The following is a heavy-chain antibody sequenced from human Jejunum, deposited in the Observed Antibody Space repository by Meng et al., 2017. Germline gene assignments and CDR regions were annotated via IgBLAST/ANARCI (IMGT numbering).Heavy chain of an antibody. D-gene: IGHD2-15*01. CDR3: ARDLYCDGVRCYQTPPDC. J-gene: IGHJ4*02. Sequence: GGPLRLSCATSGFTFSSYWMTWVRQAPGKGLEWVANINQDGREKFYADSVKGRITISRDNDKNSLYLQMNSLRAEDTAVYYCARDLYCDGVRCYQTPPDCWGQGTLVTVSS. CDR2: INQDGREK. CDR1: GFTFSSYW. V-gene: IGHV3-7*01.